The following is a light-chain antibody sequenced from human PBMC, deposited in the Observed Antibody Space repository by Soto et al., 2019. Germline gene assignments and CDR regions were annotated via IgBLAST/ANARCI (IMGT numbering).Light chain of an antibody. CDR3: QQRSSWPPIT. Sequence: DIQMTQSPSSLSASVGDRVTITCRASQSISSYLNWYQQKPGKAPKLLIYAASSLQSGVPSRFSGSGSGTDFTLTISGLEPEDFAIYYCQQRSSWPPITFGQGTRLEIK. CDR1: QSISSY. V-gene: IGKV1-39*01. CDR2: AAS. J-gene: IGKJ5*01.